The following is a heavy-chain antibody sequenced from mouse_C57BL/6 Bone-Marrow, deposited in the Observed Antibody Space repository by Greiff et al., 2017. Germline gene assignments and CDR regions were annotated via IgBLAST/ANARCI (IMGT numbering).Heavy chain of an antibody. CDR1: GYTFTSYW. V-gene: IGHV1-72*01. Sequence: VQLQQSGPVLVKPGASVKMSCKASGYTFTSYWMHWVKQRPGRGLEWIGRIDPNSGGTKYNEKFKSKATLTVDKPSSTAYMQLSSLTSEDSAVCYGAHGSCCYWYFAVWGTGTTVTVSS. D-gene: IGHD1-1*02. J-gene: IGHJ1*03. CDR3: AHGSCCYWYFAV. CDR2: IDPNSGGT.